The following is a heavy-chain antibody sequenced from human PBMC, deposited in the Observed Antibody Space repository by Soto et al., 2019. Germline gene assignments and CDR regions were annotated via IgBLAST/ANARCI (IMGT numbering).Heavy chain of an antibody. CDR2: ISYDGSNK. CDR3: ARLPFSLGSSAFGRYPPDV. V-gene: IGHV3-30-3*01. D-gene: IGHD1-26*01. CDR1: GFTFSSYA. J-gene: IGHJ6*02. Sequence: SLACAACGFTFSSYAMHWARQAPGKWLEWVAVISYDGSNKYYADSVKGRFTISRDNSKNTLYLQMTSLSAEVKAVYYCARLPFSLGSSAFGRYPPDVWGQGIPVNVSS.